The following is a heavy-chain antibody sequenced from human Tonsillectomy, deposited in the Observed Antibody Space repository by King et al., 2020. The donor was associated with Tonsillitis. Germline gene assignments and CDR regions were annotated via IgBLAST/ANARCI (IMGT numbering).Heavy chain of an antibody. D-gene: IGHD3-10*01. CDR1: GYSISSGYY. CDR2: TNLGGRP. V-gene: IGHV4-38-2*02. CDR3: ARDKLLWFGDGVDWFDP. Sequence: VQLQESGPGLVKPSETLSLTCTVSGYSISSGYYWGGSGQPPGKGLRWLGITNLGGRPYSNPSLKSRVTISEDTSKNQFSLKLSSVTAADTAVYYCARDKLLWFGDGVDWFDPWGQGTLVTVSS. J-gene: IGHJ5*02.